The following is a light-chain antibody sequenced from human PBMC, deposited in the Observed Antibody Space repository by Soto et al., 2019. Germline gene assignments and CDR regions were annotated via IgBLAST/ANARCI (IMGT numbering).Light chain of an antibody. CDR2: EGS. J-gene: IGLJ1*01. V-gene: IGLV2-23*01. Sequence: QSVLTQPASVSGSPGQSITISCTGTSSDVGSYNLVSWYQQHPGKAPKLMIYEGSKRPSGVSNRFSGSKSGNTASLTISGLQAEDDADYYCCSYAGSSTPYVFGTGTKVTVL. CDR1: SSDVGSYNL. CDR3: CSYAGSSTPYV.